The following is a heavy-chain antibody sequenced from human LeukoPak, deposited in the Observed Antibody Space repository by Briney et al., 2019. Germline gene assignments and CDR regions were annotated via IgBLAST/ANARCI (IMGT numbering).Heavy chain of an antibody. CDR2: SYNSGNT. CDR3: AGPSKQLAS. Sequence: SETLSLTCTVSGGSTSNYYWSWIRQPPGKGLEWIGYSYNSGNTNYNPSLRSRVTISVDTSKNQFSLKLSSVTAADTAVYYCAGPSKQLASWGQGTLVTISS. D-gene: IGHD5-24*01. J-gene: IGHJ5*02. V-gene: IGHV4-59*08. CDR1: GGSTSNYY.